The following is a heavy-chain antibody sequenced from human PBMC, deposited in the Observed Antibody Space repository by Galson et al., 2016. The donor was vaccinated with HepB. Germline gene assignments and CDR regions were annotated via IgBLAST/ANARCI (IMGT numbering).Heavy chain of an antibody. CDR1: ESTFSSYG. Sequence: SLRLSCAASESTFSSYGMSWVRQAPGKGLEWVSAISGSGGGTYTYYADSVKGRFTISRDYSRNTLYLQMNSLRAEDTALYCCAKVGDRDSSYYMDVWGKGTTVTVSS. V-gene: IGHV3-23*01. CDR3: AKVGDRDSSYYMDV. J-gene: IGHJ6*03. D-gene: IGHD3-16*01. CDR2: ISGSGGGTYT.